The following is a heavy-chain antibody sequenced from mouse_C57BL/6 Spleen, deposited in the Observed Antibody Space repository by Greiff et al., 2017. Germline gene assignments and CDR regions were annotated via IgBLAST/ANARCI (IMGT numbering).Heavy chain of an antibody. CDR1: GYTFTSYT. CDR2: INPSSGYT. J-gene: IGHJ1*03. V-gene: IGHV1-4*01. CDR3: ARMRDYDVRYFDV. Sequence: VKLQESGAELARPGASVKMSCKASGYTFTSYTMHWVKQRPGQGLEWIGYINPSSGYTKYNQKFKDKATLTADKSSSTAYMQLSSLTSKDSAVYYCARMRDYDVRYFDVWGTGTTVTVSS. D-gene: IGHD2-4*01.